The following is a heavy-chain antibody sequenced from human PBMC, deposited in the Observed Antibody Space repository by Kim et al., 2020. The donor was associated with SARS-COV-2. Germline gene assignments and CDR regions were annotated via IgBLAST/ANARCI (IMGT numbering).Heavy chain of an antibody. D-gene: IGHD2-15*01. CDR2: GTTT. CDR3: ARNKILDS. Sequence: GTTTYYADSVKGRFTISRDNAKNSLSLQMNSLRVEDTAVYYCARNKILDSWGQGTLVTVSS. J-gene: IGHJ5*01. V-gene: IGHV3-48*03.